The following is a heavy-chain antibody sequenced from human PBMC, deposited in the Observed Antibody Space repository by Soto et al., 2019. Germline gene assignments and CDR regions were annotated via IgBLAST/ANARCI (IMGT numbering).Heavy chain of an antibody. Sequence: SETLSLTCAVYGGSFSGYYWSWIRQPPGKGLEWIGEINHSGSTNYNPSLKSRVTISVDTSKNQFSLKLSSVTAADTAVYYCARGGQERSFDPWGQGTLVTVSS. CDR3: ARGGQERSFDP. J-gene: IGHJ5*02. D-gene: IGHD1-26*01. V-gene: IGHV4-34*01. CDR1: GGSFSGYY. CDR2: INHSGST.